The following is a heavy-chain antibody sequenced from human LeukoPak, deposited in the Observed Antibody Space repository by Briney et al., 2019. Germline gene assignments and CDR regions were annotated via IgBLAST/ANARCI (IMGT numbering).Heavy chain of an antibody. D-gene: IGHD5-18*01. Sequence: GSLRLSCAASGFPFSSYWMSWVRQAPGRGLEWVANIKQDGSEKYYVDSVKGRFTISRDNAKNSLYLQMNSLRAEDTAVYYCARGYSYGYYFDYWGQGTLVTVSS. J-gene: IGHJ4*02. V-gene: IGHV3-7*01. CDR2: IKQDGSEK. CDR1: GFPFSSYW. CDR3: ARGYSYGYYFDY.